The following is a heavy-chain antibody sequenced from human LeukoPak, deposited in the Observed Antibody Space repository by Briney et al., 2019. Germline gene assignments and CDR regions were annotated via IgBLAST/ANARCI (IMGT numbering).Heavy chain of an antibody. CDR2: VYHSGST. Sequence: PSETLSLTCAVSGYSISSGYYWGWIRQPPGKGLEWIGSVYHSGSTYYNRSLKSRVTISIDTSKNQFFLKLSSVTAADTAVYYCARGHSSSTSCYSHYWGQGTLVTVSS. D-gene: IGHD2-2*01. CDR1: GYSISSGYY. J-gene: IGHJ4*02. V-gene: IGHV4-38-2*01. CDR3: ARGHSSSTSCYSHY.